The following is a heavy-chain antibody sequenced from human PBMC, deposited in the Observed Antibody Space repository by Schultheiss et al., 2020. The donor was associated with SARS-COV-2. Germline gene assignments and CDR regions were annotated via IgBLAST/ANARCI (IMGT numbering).Heavy chain of an antibody. CDR2: IYHSGST. V-gene: IGHV4-34*01. Sequence: GSLRLSCAVYGGSFSGYYWSWIRQPPGKGLEWIGSIYHSGSTYYNPSLKSRVTISVDTSKNQFSLKLSSVTAADTAVYYCARHGKYYYDSSGYYSNYYYYGMDVWGQGTTVTVSS. D-gene: IGHD3-22*01. CDR1: GGSFSGYY. J-gene: IGHJ6*02. CDR3: ARHGKYYYDSSGYYSNYYYYGMDV.